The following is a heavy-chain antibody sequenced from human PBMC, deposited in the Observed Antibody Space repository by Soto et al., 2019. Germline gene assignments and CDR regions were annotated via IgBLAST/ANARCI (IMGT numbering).Heavy chain of an antibody. J-gene: IGHJ3*02. CDR3: ASQYSGYDADAFDI. CDR1: GYTFTSYG. D-gene: IGHD5-12*01. V-gene: IGHV1-18*04. Sequence: GASVNVPCKASGYTFTSYGISWVRQAPGQGLEWMGWISAYNGNTNYAQKLQGRVTMTTDTSTSTAYMELRSLRSDDTAVYYCASQYSGYDADAFDIWGQGTMVTVSS. CDR2: ISAYNGNT.